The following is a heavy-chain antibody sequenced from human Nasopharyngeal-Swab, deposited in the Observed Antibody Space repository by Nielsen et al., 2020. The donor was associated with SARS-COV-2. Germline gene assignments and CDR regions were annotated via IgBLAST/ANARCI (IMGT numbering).Heavy chain of an antibody. D-gene: IGHD2-2*01. CDR2: IYTSGST. CDR3: ARGLVIPAAMRDYYYYYGMDV. CDR1: GGSISSSSYY. Sequence: SETLSLTCTVSGGSISSSSYYWGWIRQPAGKGLEWIGRIYTSGSTNYNPSLKSRVTMSVDTSKNQFSLKLSSVTAADTAVYYCARGLVIPAAMRDYYYYYGMDVWGQGTTVTVSS. J-gene: IGHJ6*02. V-gene: IGHV4-61*02.